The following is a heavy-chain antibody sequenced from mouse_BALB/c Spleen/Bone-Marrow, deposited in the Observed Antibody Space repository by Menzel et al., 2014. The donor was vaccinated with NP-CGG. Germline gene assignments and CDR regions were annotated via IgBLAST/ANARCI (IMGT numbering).Heavy chain of an antibody. CDR2: INPSNGGT. V-gene: IGHV1S81*02. Sequence: VQLQQSGAELVKPGASVKLSCKASGYTFTSYYMYRVKQRPGQGLEWFGEINPSNGGTNFNEKFKNKATPTVDKSSSTAYMQLSSLTSEDSAVYYCSRGRRDALDYWGQGTSVTVSS. CDR3: SRGRRDALDY. CDR1: GYTFTSYY. J-gene: IGHJ4*01.